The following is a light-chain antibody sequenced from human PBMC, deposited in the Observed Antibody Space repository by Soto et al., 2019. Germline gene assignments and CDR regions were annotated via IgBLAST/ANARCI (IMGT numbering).Light chain of an antibody. CDR2: GAS. Sequence: VMTQSPATLSVSPGERATLSCWASETVATNLAWYQQKPGQAPRLLISGASTRAAGISDRFRGSGSGTEFTLTISRLEPEDFAVYYCQQYGSSALTFGGGTKVDIK. CDR1: ETVATN. CDR3: QQYGSSALT. J-gene: IGKJ4*01. V-gene: IGKV3-15*01.